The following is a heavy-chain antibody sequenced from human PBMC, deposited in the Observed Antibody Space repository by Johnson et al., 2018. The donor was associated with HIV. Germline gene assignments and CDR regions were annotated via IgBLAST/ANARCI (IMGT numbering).Heavy chain of an antibody. V-gene: IGHV3-7*03. J-gene: IGHJ3*02. CDR1: GFTFTSYW. Sequence: VQLVESGGGLVQPGGSLRLSCAASGFTFTSYWMNWVRQAPGKGLEWVANIKQDGSEKYYVDSVKGRFTISRDNAKNSLYLQMNSLRAEDTALYYCAKARITMVRGDAFDIWGQGTMVTVSS. D-gene: IGHD3-10*01. CDR2: IKQDGSEK. CDR3: AKARITMVRGDAFDI.